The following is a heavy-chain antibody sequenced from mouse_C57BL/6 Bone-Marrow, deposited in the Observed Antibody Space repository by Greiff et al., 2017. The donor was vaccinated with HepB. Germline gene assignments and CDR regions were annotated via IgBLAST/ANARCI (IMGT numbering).Heavy chain of an antibody. D-gene: IGHD4-1*01. CDR2: IYWDDDK. CDR1: GFSLSTSGMG. Sequence: QVTLKESGPGILQSSQTLSLTCSFSGFSLSTSGMGVSWIRQPSGKGLEWLAHIYWDDDKRYNPSLKSRLTISKDTSRNQVFLKITSVDTADTATYYCARSPSLTGTMYYFDYWGQGTTLTVSS. CDR3: ARSPSLTGTMYYFDY. V-gene: IGHV8-12*01. J-gene: IGHJ2*01.